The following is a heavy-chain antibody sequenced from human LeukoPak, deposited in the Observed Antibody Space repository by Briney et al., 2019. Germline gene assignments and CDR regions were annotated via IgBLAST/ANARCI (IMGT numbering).Heavy chain of an antibody. J-gene: IGHJ4*02. CDR3: AKGRCSGVGCDSFHS. CDR2: ISDDSSFT. D-gene: IGHD2-15*01. Sequence: GGSLRLSCVASGLRFRSYAMNWVRQAPGKGLECISTISDDSSFTYYADSVKGRSAISRDDSKNTLYLQMNNLKVEDTAVYYCAKGRCSGVGCDSFHSWGQGALVTVSS. V-gene: IGHV3-23*01. CDR1: GLRFRSYA.